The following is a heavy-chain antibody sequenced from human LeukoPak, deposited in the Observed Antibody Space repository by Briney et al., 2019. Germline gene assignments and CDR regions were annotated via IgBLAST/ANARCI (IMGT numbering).Heavy chain of an antibody. CDR1: GGSISSGSYY. CDR3: ARVKAKSTTGTYYYYYYMDV. J-gene: IGHJ6*03. V-gene: IGHV4-61*02. CDR2: IYTSGST. Sequence: SETLSLTCTVSGGSISSGSYYWSWIRQPAGKGLEWIGRIYTSGSTNYNPSLKSRVTISVDTSKNQFSLKLSSVTAADTAVYYCARVKAKSTTGTYYYYYYMDVWGKGTTVTIS. D-gene: IGHD1-1*01.